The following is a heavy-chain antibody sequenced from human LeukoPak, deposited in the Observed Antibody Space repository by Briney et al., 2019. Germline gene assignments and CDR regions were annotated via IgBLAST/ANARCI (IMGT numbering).Heavy chain of an antibody. D-gene: IGHD3-16*01. Sequence: GGSLRLSCAGSGFSFSSHGMNWVRQAPGKGLEWVSGISPSGDVTYYTDSVRGRFTISRDNFKNTLSLQVNSLRAEDTAMYYCAKDDDWGRYKHWGQGTLVTVSS. V-gene: IGHV3-23*01. CDR1: GFSFSSHG. CDR3: AKDDDWGRYKH. CDR2: ISPSGDVT. J-gene: IGHJ1*01.